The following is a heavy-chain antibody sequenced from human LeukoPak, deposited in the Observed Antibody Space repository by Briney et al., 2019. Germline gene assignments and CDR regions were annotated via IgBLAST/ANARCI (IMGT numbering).Heavy chain of an antibody. Sequence: GGSLRLSCAASGFTFSSYGMHWVRQAPGKGLEWVAVIWYDGSNKYYADSVKGRFTISRDNAKNSLYLQMNSLRAEDTAVYYCARGYSSSSEEDYWGQGTLVTVSS. J-gene: IGHJ4*02. CDR2: IWYDGSNK. V-gene: IGHV3-33*01. CDR3: ARGYSSSSEEDY. CDR1: GFTFSSYG. D-gene: IGHD6-6*01.